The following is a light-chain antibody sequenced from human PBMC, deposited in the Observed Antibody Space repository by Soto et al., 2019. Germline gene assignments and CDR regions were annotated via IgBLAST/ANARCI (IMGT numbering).Light chain of an antibody. CDR1: QTISSY. J-gene: IGKJ4*01. Sequence: DIEMTQSPTTLSASVGDRVTITCRASQTISSYLNWYQQKPGKAPKLLIYAASSLQTGVPSRFSGSGSATDFTLTINCLQPEDFASYCCQETAIQPTTFAGGTKLDIK. CDR3: QETAIQPTT. CDR2: AAS. V-gene: IGKV1-39*02.